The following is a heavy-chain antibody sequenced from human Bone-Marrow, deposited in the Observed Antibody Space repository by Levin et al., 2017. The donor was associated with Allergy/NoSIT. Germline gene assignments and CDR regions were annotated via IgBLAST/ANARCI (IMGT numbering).Heavy chain of an antibody. CDR1: GLNLISYS. CDR3: ARARYDYGDYRDWYFDL. J-gene: IGHJ2*01. Sequence: KAGGSLRLSCAASGLNLISYSMNWVRQAPGKGLEWVSSISSSSSYIYYADSVKGRFTISRDNAKNSLYLQMNSLRAEDTAAYYCARARYDYGDYRDWYFDLWGRGTLVTVSS. V-gene: IGHV3-21*01. D-gene: IGHD4-17*01. CDR2: ISSSSSYI.